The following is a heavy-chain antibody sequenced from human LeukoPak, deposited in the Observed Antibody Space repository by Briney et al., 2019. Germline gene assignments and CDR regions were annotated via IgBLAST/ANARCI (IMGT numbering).Heavy chain of an antibody. CDR2: ISGSGGST. Sequence: GGSLRLSCAASGFTSTSYAMSWVRQAPGQGLEWVSAISGSGGSTYYADSVKGRFTISRDNSKNTLYLQMNSLRAEDTAVYYCAKDSKKGEWLLLFDYWGQGTLVTVSS. V-gene: IGHV3-23*01. D-gene: IGHD3-22*01. CDR3: AKDSKKGEWLLLFDY. J-gene: IGHJ4*02. CDR1: GFTSTSYA.